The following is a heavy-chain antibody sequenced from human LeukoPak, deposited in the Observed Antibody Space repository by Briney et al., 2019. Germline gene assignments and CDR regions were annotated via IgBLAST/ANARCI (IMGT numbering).Heavy chain of an antibody. CDR1: GGSISSGGYY. D-gene: IGHD5-12*01. Sequence: SETLSLTCTVSGGSISSGGYYWSWIRQHPGKGLEWIGYIYYSGSTYYNPSLKSRVTTSVDTSKNQFSLNLSSVTAADTAVYYCARVKIVATTNWFDPWGQGTLVTVSS. CDR2: IYYSGST. J-gene: IGHJ5*02. CDR3: ARVKIVATTNWFDP. V-gene: IGHV4-31*03.